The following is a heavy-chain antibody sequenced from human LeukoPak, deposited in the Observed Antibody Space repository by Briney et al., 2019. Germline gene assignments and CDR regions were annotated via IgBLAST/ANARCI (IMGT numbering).Heavy chain of an antibody. CDR1: GDSVSSNSVA. V-gene: IGHV6-1*01. J-gene: IGHJ4*02. CDR2: TYHRSKWFN. D-gene: IGHD2-21*01. Sequence: SQTLSLTCAISGDSVSSNSVAWNWFRQSPSRGLEWLGRTYHRSKWFNEYAFSVKSRLTIYPDTSNNQFSLLLNSVTPEDTAVYYCVRGALVVLATMFDYWGQGTLVTVSS. CDR3: VRGALVVLATMFDY.